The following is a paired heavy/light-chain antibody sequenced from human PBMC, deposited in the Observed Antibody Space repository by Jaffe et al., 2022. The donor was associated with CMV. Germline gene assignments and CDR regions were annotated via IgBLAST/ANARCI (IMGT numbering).Heavy chain of an antibody. V-gene: IGHV3-23*01. D-gene: IGHD2-21*02. CDR3: AKGPFCGVDCYGINHYFDY. J-gene: IGHJ4*02. CDR2: ISGSGGST. CDR1: GFTFSSYG. Sequence: EVQLLESGGGLVQPGGSLRLSCAASGFTFSSYGMSWVRQAPGKGLEWVSAISGSGGSTYYADSVKGRFTISRDNSKNTLYLQMNSLRAEDTAVYHCAKGPFCGVDCYGINHYFDYWGQGTLVTVSS.
Light chain of an antibody. CDR3: SSYAGNNNLI. CDR2: EVS. J-gene: IGLJ2*01. Sequence: QSALTQPPSASGSLGQSVTISCTGASSDVGRYNYVSWYQQHPGEAPKLMIYEVSKRPSGVPDRFSGSKSGNTASLTVSGLQAEDEADYYCSSYAGNNNLIFGGGTKLTVL. V-gene: IGLV2-8*01. CDR1: SSDVGRYNY.